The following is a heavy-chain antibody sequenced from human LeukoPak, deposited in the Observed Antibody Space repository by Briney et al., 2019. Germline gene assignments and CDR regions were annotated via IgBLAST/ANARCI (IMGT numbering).Heavy chain of an antibody. V-gene: IGHV1-46*01. J-gene: IGHJ4*02. D-gene: IGHD4-17*01. Sequence: ASVKVSCQASGYTFTSYYMHWVRQAPGQGLEWMGIINPSGGSTSYAQKFQGRVTMTRDTSTSTVYMELSSLRSEDTAVYYCASVAGGYGDYTLLYGGQGTLVTVSS. CDR2: INPSGGST. CDR3: ASVAGGYGDYTLLY. CDR1: GYTFTSYY.